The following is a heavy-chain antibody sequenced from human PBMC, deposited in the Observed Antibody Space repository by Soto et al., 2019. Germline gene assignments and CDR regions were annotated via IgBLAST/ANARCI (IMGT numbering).Heavy chain of an antibody. D-gene: IGHD1-26*01. J-gene: IGHJ6*02. CDR1: GGTFSSYS. V-gene: IGHV1-69*13. Sequence: GASVKVSCKASGGTFSSYSISWVRQAPGQGLEWMGGIIPIFGTANYAQKFQGRVTITADESTSTAYMELSSLRSEDTAVYYCARDRSYTTKDYYYYGMDVWGQGTTVTVSS. CDR2: IIPIFGTA. CDR3: ARDRSYTTKDYYYYGMDV.